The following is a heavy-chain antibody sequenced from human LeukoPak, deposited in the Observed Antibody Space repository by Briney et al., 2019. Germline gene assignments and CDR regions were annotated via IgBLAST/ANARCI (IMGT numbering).Heavy chain of an antibody. CDR3: ARGVEPLAANTLAY. CDR1: GFTVITND. V-gene: IGHV3-53*01. D-gene: IGHD1-14*01. Sequence: GDSLKISCAASGFTVITNDMTWVRQAPGKGHEWVSVLYSDGNTKYADSVQGRFTISRDNSKNTLYLEMNSLSPDDTAVYYCARGVEPLAANTLAYWGQGTLVTVSS. J-gene: IGHJ4*02. CDR2: LYSDGNT.